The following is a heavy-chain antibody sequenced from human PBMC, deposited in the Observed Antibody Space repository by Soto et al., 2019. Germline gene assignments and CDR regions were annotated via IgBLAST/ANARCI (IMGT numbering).Heavy chain of an antibody. Sequence: SETLSLTCAVSGGSISSGGYSWSWIRQPPGKGLEWIGYIYHSGSTYYNPSLKSRVTISVDRSKNQFSLKLSSVTAADTAVYYCARASYYYDSSGYYYVHYFDYWGQGTLVTVSS. D-gene: IGHD3-22*01. V-gene: IGHV4-30-2*01. J-gene: IGHJ4*02. CDR1: GGSISSGGYS. CDR2: IYHSGST. CDR3: ARASYYYDSSGYYYVHYFDY.